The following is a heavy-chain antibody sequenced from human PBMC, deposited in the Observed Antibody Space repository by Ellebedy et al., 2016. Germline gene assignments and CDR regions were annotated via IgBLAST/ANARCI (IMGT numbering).Heavy chain of an antibody. CDR2: ISCNSGNT. Sequence: ASVKVSXXASGYPFTDYGISWVRQAPGQGLEWMGWISCNSGNTNYARKFQDRVTMTTETSTSTVYMELRSLRSEDTAVYSSARPIVGVTGGGDDYYYGMDVWGQGTTVTVSS. CDR1: GYPFTDYG. D-gene: IGHD1-26*01. CDR3: ARPIVGVTGGGDDYYYGMDV. J-gene: IGHJ6*02. V-gene: IGHV1-18*04.